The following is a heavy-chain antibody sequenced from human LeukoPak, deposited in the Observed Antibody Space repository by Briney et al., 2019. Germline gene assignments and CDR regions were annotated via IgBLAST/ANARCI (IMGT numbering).Heavy chain of an antibody. V-gene: IGHV3-48*03. CDR2: ISSSGSTI. D-gene: IGHD6-13*01. Sequence: PGGSLRLSCVASGFTFSNYGMNWVRQAPGKGLEWVSYISSSGSTIYYADSVKGRFTISRDNAKNSLYLQMNSLRAEDTAVYYCANAPRSSWYEDAFDIWGQGTMVTVSS. CDR3: ANAPRSSWYEDAFDI. J-gene: IGHJ3*02. CDR1: GFTFSNYG.